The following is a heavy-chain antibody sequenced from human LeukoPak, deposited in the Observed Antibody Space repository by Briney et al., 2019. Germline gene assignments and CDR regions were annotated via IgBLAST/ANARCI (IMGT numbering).Heavy chain of an antibody. V-gene: IGHV3-9*01. D-gene: IGHD1-7*01. CDR1: GFTFDHYD. J-gene: IGHJ3*01. CDR3: AKGSSIKLGAFDV. CDR2: INWNSDNI. Sequence: PGRSLRLSCAASGFTFDHYDMHWVRQAPGKGLEWVSSINWNSDNIVYADSVKGRFTISRGTAKNSLYLQMDSLRPEDTALYYCAKGSSIKLGAFDVWGQGTMVGVSS.